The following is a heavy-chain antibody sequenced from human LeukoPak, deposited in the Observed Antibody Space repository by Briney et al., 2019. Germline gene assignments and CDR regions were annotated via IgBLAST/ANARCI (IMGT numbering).Heavy chain of an antibody. V-gene: IGHV4-4*07. D-gene: IGHD4-17*01. Sequence: SSETLSLTCTVSGGSISSYHWSWIRQPAGKGLEWIGRIYTSGSTNYNPSLKSRVTMSVDTSKNQFSLKLSSVTAADTAVYYCARDLYGGYGDYADYYYYGMDVWGQGTTVTVSS. CDR3: ARDLYGGYGDYADYYYYGMDV. CDR2: IYTSGST. CDR1: GGSISSYH. J-gene: IGHJ6*02.